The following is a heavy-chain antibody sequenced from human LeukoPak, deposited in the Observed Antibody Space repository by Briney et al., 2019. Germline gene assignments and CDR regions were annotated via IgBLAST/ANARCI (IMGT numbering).Heavy chain of an antibody. J-gene: IGHJ3*02. V-gene: IGHV1-69*13. D-gene: IGHD5-24*01. CDR3: ARRGDGYNSPGAFDI. CDR1: GGTFSSYA. Sequence: GASVKVSCKASGGTFSSYAISWVRQAPGQGLEWMGGIIPIFGTANYAQKFQGRVTITADESTSTAYMELSSLRSEDTAVYYCARRGDGYNSPGAFDIWGQGTMVTVSS. CDR2: IIPIFGTA.